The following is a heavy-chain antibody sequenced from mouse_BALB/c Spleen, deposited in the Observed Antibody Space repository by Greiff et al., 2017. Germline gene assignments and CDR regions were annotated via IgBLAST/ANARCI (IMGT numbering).Heavy chain of an antibody. CDR1: GFSLTDYG. V-gene: IGHV2-6-5*01. CDR2: IWGGGST. Sequence: VKLMESGPGLVAPSQSLSITCTVSGFSLTDYGVSWIRQPPGKGLEWLGVIWGGGSTYYNSALKSRLSISKDNSKSQVFLKMNSLQTDDTAMYYCAKHLLRSLWYFDVWGAGTTVTVSS. J-gene: IGHJ1*01. D-gene: IGHD1-1*01. CDR3: AKHLLRSLWYFDV.